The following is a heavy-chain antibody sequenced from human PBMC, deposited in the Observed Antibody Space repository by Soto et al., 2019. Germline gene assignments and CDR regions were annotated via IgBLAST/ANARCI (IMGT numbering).Heavy chain of an antibody. D-gene: IGHD4-17*01. CDR3: AKDPNGDYVGAFDS. V-gene: IGHV3-64*01. CDR2: ISSNGGST. J-gene: IGHJ4*02. Sequence: GGSLRLSCAASGFTFSSYAMHWVRQAPGKGLEYVSAISSNGGSTYYANSVKGRFSISRDNSGNTLFLHMNSLRADDTAVYYCAKDPNGDYVGAFDSWGQGTLVTVSS. CDR1: GFTFSSYA.